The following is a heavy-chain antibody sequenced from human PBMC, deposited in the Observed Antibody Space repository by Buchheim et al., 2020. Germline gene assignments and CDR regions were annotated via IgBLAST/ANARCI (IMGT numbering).Heavy chain of an antibody. CDR3: AKDMLGRVGDYYDSSGYDY. V-gene: IGHV3-23*01. Sequence: EVQLLESGGGLVQPGGSLRLSCAASGFTFSSYAMSWVRQAPGKGLEWVSAISGSGGSTYYADSVKGRFTSSRENSKNKLDLQMNSLRAEDTAVYYCAKDMLGRVGDYYDSSGYDYWGQGTL. D-gene: IGHD3-22*01. CDR2: ISGSGGST. J-gene: IGHJ4*02. CDR1: GFTFSSYA.